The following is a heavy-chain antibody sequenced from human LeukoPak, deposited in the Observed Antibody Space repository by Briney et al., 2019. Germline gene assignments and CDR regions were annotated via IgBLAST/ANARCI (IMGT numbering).Heavy chain of an antibody. D-gene: IGHD6-13*01. V-gene: IGHV3-7*01. Sequence: GGSLRLSCAASGFTFSNYWMRWVRQAPGKGLEWVANIKEDGSEQHYEDSVKGRFTISRDNAKNSLYLQMNSLRGEDTALYYCARERIATASAGDYWGQGTLATVSS. J-gene: IGHJ4*02. CDR2: IKEDGSEQ. CDR3: ARERIATASAGDY. CDR1: GFTFSNYW.